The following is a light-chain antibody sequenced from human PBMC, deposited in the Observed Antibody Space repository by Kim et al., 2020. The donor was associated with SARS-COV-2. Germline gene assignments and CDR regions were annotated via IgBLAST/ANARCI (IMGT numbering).Light chain of an antibody. V-gene: IGKV1-5*03. J-gene: IGKJ4*01. CDR3: QQYNSYSFT. CDR2: KAS. CDR1: QSISSW. Sequence: ASGGDRVTITCRASQSISSWLAWYQQKPGKAPKLLIYKASSLESGVPSRFSSSGSGTEFTLTISSLQPDDFATYYCQQYNSYSFTFGGGTKVDIK.